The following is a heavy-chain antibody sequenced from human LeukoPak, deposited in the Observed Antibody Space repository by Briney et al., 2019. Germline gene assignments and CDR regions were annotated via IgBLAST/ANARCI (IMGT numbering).Heavy chain of an antibody. CDR2: ISSTGNTI. J-gene: IGHJ4*02. CDR1: GFTFSSYE. Sequence: GGSLRLSCAASGFTFSSYEMNWVRQAPGKGLEWVSYISSTGNTIYYADSLKGRFTVSRDNAENSLYLQMNSLRAGDTAVYYCARLSHSSSWSQDGYWGQGTLVTVSS. CDR3: ARLSHSSSWSQDGY. D-gene: IGHD6-13*01. V-gene: IGHV3-48*03.